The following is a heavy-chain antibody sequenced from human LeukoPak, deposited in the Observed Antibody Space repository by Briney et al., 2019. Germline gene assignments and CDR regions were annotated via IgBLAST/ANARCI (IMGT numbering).Heavy chain of an antibody. CDR2: ISAYNGNT. CDR3: ARDEPYSSGWYYFDY. V-gene: IGHV1-18*01. D-gene: IGHD6-19*01. Sequence: ASVKVSCKASGYTFSDYGISWVRQAPGQGLEWMGWISAYNGNTKYAQRAQGRVTMTTDPSTSTAFMELRSLNSDDTAVYYCARDEPYSSGWYYFDYWGQGTLVTVTS. J-gene: IGHJ4*02. CDR1: GYTFSDYG.